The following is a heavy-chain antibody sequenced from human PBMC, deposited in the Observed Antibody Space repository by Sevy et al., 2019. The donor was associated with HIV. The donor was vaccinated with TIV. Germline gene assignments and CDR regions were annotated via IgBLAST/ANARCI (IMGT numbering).Heavy chain of an antibody. D-gene: IGHD3-22*01. CDR2: IYRDGSSI. V-gene: IGHV3-74*01. CDR1: GFTFSTYW. Sequence: GGSLRLSCGASGFTFSTYWMHWVRQAPGKGLVWVARIYRDGSSIRYADFVKGRFTISRDNAKDTLYLHMNSLRAEGMSVYDGAREGQYYDRGSSYTPFDYWGQGLLVTVSS. J-gene: IGHJ4*02. CDR3: AREGQYYDRGSSYTPFDY.